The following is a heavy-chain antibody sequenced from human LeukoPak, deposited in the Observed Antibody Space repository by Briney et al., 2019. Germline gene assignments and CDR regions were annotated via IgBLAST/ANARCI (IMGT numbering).Heavy chain of an antibody. V-gene: IGHV6-1*01. CDR1: GDSVSSNSAA. J-gene: IGHJ4*02. D-gene: IGHD1-26*01. Sequence: SQTLSLTCAISGDSVSSNSAAWNWIRQSPSRGLEWLGRTYYKSKWYNDYAVSVNSRITINPDNSKNQFSLHLNSVTPEDTSVYYCARWSIVGATKGFDYWGQGTLVTVSS. CDR2: TYYKSKWYN. CDR3: ARWSIVGATKGFDY.